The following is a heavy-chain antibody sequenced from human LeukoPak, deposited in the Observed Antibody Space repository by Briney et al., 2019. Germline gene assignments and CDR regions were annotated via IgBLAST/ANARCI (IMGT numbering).Heavy chain of an antibody. D-gene: IGHD3-10*01. CDR1: GYTFTSHG. CDR3: ARGEYGSGSYPTRP. J-gene: IGHJ5*02. Sequence: ASVKVSCKASGYTFTSHGISWVRQAPGQGLEWMGWISAYNGNTNYAQKLQGRVTMTTDTSTSTAYMELRSLRSDDTAVYYCARGEYGSGSYPTRPWGQGTLVTVSS. V-gene: IGHV1-18*01. CDR2: ISAYNGNT.